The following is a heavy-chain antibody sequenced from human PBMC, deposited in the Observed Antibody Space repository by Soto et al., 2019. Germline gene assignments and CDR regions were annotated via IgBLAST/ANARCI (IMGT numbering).Heavy chain of an antibody. D-gene: IGHD3-22*01. CDR2: ISAYNGNT. CDR3: ARGMVLGVVITTAAGAFDI. J-gene: IGHJ3*02. CDR1: GYTFTSYG. V-gene: IGHV1-18*01. Sequence: ASVKVSCKASGYTFTSYGISWVRQAPEQGLERKGWISAYNGNTNYAQKHQGRVTMTTDTSTSTAYMELRSLRSDDTAVYYCARGMVLGVVITTAAGAFDIWGQGTMVTVSS.